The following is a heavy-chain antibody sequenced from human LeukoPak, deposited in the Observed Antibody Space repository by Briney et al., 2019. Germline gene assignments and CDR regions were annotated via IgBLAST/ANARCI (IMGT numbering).Heavy chain of an antibody. CDR3: AKDRAPMELWPRFDY. CDR2: ISGSGGST. CDR1: GFTFSSYA. J-gene: IGHJ4*02. D-gene: IGHD3-16*01. Sequence: GGSMRLSCAASGFTFSSYAMSWVRQAPGKGLEWVSAISGSGGSTYFADSVKGRFTISRDNSKNTLYLQMNSLRAEDTAVYYCAKDRAPMELWPRFDYWGQGTLVTVSS. V-gene: IGHV3-23*01.